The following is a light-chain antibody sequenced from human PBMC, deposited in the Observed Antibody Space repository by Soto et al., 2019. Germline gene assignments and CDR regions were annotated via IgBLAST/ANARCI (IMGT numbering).Light chain of an antibody. CDR2: STN. J-gene: IGLJ3*02. V-gene: IGLV8-61*01. CDR3: VLYMGNGISV. CDR1: SGSVSTSYY. Sequence: QTVVTQQPSFSVSPGGTVTLTCGLSSGSVSTSYYPSWYQQTPGQAPRTLIYSTNTRSSGVPDRFSGSILGNNAALTITGAQADDESEYYCVLYMGNGISVFGGGTQLTVL.